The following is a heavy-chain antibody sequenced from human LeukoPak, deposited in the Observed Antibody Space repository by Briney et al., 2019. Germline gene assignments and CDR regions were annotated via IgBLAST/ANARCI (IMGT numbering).Heavy chain of an antibody. CDR3: ATGRYCTNGVCYSFFDY. J-gene: IGHJ4*02. CDR1: GYTLTELS. CDR2: FDPEDGET. D-gene: IGHD2-8*01. Sequence: GASVKVSCRVSGYTLTELSMRWVRQAPGKRLEWMGGFDPEDGETIYAQKFQGRVTMTEDTSTDTAYMELSSLRSEDTAVYYCATGRYCTNGVCYSFFDYWGQGTLVTVSS. V-gene: IGHV1-24*01.